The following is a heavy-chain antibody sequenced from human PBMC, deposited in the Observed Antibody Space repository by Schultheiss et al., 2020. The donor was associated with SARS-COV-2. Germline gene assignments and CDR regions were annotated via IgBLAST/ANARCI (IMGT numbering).Heavy chain of an antibody. CDR2: IRHDGSAG. V-gene: IGHV3-7*01. J-gene: IGHJ4*02. D-gene: IGHD3-22*01. CDR1: GFTFSSYA. CDR3: ARDRYDSSGYYPFSDY. Sequence: GGSLRLSCAASGFTFSSYAMSWVRQAPGKGLEWVANIRHDGSAGYYVDSVKGRFTISRDNVKNSLYLQMNSLRVEDTAVYYCARDRYDSSGYYPFSDYWGQGTLVTVSS.